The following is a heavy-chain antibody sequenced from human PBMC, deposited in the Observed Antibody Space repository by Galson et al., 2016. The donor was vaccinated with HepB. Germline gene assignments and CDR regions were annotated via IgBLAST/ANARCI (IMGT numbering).Heavy chain of an antibody. CDR3: ARQAFTNWNPFDY. D-gene: IGHD1-1*01. Sequence: SLRLSCATSGFTFTRYNMNWVRQAPGKGLEWVSSISSGSSYIYYADSVKGRFTISRDNSKNTLYLQMNSLRAEDTAVYYCARQAFTNWNPFDYWGQGTLVTVSS. CDR1: GFTFTRYN. V-gene: IGHV3-21*01. CDR2: ISSGSSYI. J-gene: IGHJ4*02.